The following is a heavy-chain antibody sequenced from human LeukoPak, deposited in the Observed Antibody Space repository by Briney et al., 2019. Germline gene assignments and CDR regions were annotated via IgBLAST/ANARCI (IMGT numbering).Heavy chain of an antibody. D-gene: IGHD6-13*01. J-gene: IGHJ4*02. CDR1: GGSFSGYY. V-gene: IGHV4-34*01. CDR2: INHSGST. CDR3: ARDCIAAAGTPSYYFDY. Sequence: SETLSLTCAVYGGSFSGYYWSWIRQPPGKGLEWIGEINHSGSTNYNPSLKSRVTISVDTSKNQFSLKLSSVTAADTAVYYCARDCIAAAGTPSYYFDYWGQGTLVTVSS.